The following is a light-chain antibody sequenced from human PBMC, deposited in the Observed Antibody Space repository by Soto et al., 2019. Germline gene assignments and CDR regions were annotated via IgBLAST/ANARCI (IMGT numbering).Light chain of an antibody. CDR1: QSVSSY. V-gene: IGKV3-11*01. CDR3: QQRSNWLYT. CDR2: DAS. Sequence: EIVLTQSPATLSLSPGERATLSCRASQSVSSYLAWYQQKPGQAPRLLIYDASNRATGIPSRFSGSWSGTDFTLTISRLEPEDFAGYYCQQRSNWLYTFGQGTTLEIK. J-gene: IGKJ2*01.